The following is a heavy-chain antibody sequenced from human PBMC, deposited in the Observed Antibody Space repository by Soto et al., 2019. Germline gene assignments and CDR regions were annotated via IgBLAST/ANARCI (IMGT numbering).Heavy chain of an antibody. CDR3: AREYSSSSADIFDP. V-gene: IGHV1-8*01. Sequence: ASVKVSCKASGYTFTSYDINWVRQATGQGLEWMGWMNPNSGNTGYAQKYQGRVTMTRNTSISTAYMEMSSLRSEDTAVYYCAREYSSSSADIFDPWGQGTLVTVSS. CDR1: GYTFTSYD. CDR2: MNPNSGNT. J-gene: IGHJ5*02. D-gene: IGHD6-6*01.